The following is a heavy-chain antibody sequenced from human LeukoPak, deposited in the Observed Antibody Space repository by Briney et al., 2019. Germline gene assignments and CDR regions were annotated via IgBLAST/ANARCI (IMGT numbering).Heavy chain of an antibody. J-gene: IGHJ4*02. D-gene: IGHD5-18*01. CDR3: ARPSSGYSYGYFDY. CDR1: GYTFTSYG. V-gene: IGHV1-8*03. Sequence: ASVKVSCKASGYTFTSYGISWVRQATGQGLEWMGWMNPNSGNTGYAQKFQGRVTITRNTSISTAYMELSSLRSEDTAVYYCARPSSGYSYGYFDYWGQGTLVTVSS. CDR2: MNPNSGNT.